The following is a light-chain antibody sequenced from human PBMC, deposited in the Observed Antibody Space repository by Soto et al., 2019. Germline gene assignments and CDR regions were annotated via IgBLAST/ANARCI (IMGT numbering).Light chain of an antibody. CDR1: QNINNY. CDR2: DAS. Sequence: LQMTQAPSCLCASVGDRVTITCQASQNINNYLNWYQQKPGRAPKLLIYDASNLEAGVPSRFRGSGSGTDFTFTISRLQPEDIATYYCQQYENLPTFGQGTRLEIK. V-gene: IGKV1-33*01. CDR3: QQYENLPT. J-gene: IGKJ5*01.